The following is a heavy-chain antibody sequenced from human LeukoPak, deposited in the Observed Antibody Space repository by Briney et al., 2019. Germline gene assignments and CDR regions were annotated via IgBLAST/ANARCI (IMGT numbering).Heavy chain of an antibody. CDR2: IYPGDSDT. J-gene: IGHJ6*03. D-gene: IGHD6-13*01. V-gene: IGHV5-51*01. CDR3: ARLGGSSRSGYYYMDV. Sequence: GESLKISCKGSGYSFTSYWIGWVRQMPGKGLEWMGIIYPGDSDTRYSPSFQGQVTISADKSISTAYLQWSSLKASDTAMYYCARLGGSSRSGYYYMDVWGKGTTVTTSS. CDR1: GYSFTSYW.